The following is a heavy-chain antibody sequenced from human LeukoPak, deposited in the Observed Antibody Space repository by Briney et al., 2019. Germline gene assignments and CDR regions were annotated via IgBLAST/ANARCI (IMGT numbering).Heavy chain of an antibody. CDR1: GFTFDDYA. J-gene: IGHJ2*01. Sequence: GGSLRLSCAASGFTFDDYAMHWVRQAPGKGLEWVSGISWNSGSIGYADSVKGRFTISRDNAKNSLYLQMNSLRAEDTALYYCVKGDFDLWGRGTLVTVSS. CDR2: ISWNSGSI. CDR3: VKGDFDL. V-gene: IGHV3-9*01.